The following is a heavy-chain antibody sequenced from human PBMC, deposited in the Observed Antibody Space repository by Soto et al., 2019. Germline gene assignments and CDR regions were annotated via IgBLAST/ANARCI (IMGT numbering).Heavy chain of an antibody. J-gene: IGHJ6*02. CDR3: ARVRGDGYNHYGMDV. V-gene: IGHV1-2*04. CDR1: GYTFTGYS. Sequence: ASVKVSCKASGYTFTGYSMHWVRQAPGQGLEWMGWINPNSGGTNYAQKFQGWVTMTRDTSISTAYMELSRLRSDDTAVYYCARVRGDGYNHYGMDVWGQGTTVTVSS. CDR2: INPNSGGT.